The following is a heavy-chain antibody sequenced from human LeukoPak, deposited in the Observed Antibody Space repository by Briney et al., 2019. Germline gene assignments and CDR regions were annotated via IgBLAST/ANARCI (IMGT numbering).Heavy chain of an antibody. Sequence: SGGSLRLSCAASGFTVSSNYMSWVRQAPGKGLEWVSVIYSGGSTYYADSVKGRFTISRDNSKNTLYLQMNSLRAEDTAVYYCASVAAAGVYYYYMDVWGKGTTVTVSS. CDR3: ASVAAAGVYYYYMDV. J-gene: IGHJ6*03. CDR1: GFTVSSNY. V-gene: IGHV3-53*01. CDR2: IYSGGST. D-gene: IGHD6-13*01.